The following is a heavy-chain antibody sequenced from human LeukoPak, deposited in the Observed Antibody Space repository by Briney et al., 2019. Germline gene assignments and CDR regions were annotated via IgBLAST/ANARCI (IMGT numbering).Heavy chain of an antibody. J-gene: IGHJ3*01. Sequence: GGSLRLSCAASGFTFSDYALIWVRQAPGKGLEWISAIRGTGGTTYYADSVKGRCTISRDNYRNTVYMQMKRLRGEDTAIYFCGKDPNGDYVGAFDFWGPGTMVTVSS. D-gene: IGHD4-17*01. V-gene: IGHV3-23*01. CDR3: GKDPNGDYVGAFDF. CDR1: GFTFSDYA. CDR2: IRGTGGTT.